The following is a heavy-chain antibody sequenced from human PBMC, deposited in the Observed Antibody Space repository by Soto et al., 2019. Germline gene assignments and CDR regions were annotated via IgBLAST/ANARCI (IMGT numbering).Heavy chain of an antibody. Sequence: SETLSLTCAVYGGSFSGYYWSWIRQPPGKGLEWIGEINHSGSTNYNPSLKSRVTISVDTSKNQFSLKLSSVTAADTAVYYCARVGYSSSWYAGFDPWGQGTLVTVSS. D-gene: IGHD6-13*01. CDR3: ARVGYSSSWYAGFDP. J-gene: IGHJ5*02. CDR1: GGSFSGYY. CDR2: INHSGST. V-gene: IGHV4-34*01.